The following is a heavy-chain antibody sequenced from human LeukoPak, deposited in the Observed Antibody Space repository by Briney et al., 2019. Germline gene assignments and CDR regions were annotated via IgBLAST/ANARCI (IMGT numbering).Heavy chain of an antibody. Sequence: GGSLRLSCAASGFTFSSYSMNWVRQAPGKGLEWVSYISSSSSYIYYADSVKGRFTTSRDNAKNSLYLQMNSLRAEDTAVYYCAGDPYSRPYYFDYWGQGTLVTVSS. CDR2: ISSSSSYI. D-gene: IGHD6-13*01. J-gene: IGHJ4*02. CDR1: GFTFSSYS. V-gene: IGHV3-21*01. CDR3: AGDPYSRPYYFDY.